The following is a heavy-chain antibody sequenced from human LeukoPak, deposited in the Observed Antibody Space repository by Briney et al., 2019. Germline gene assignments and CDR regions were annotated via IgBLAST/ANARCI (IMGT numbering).Heavy chain of an antibody. Sequence: GSLRLSCAASGFTFSSYWMHWVRQAPGKGLVWVSRINSDGSSTSYADSVKGRFTISRDNAKNTLYLQMNSLRAEDTAVYYCAKAPYYYDSSGYYSGYYFDYWGQGTLVTVSS. J-gene: IGHJ4*02. D-gene: IGHD3-22*01. CDR3: AKAPYYYDSSGYYSGYYFDY. V-gene: IGHV3-74*01. CDR2: INSDGSST. CDR1: GFTFSSYW.